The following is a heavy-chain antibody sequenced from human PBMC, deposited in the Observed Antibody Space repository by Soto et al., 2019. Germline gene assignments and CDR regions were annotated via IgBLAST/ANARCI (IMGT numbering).Heavy chain of an antibody. CDR2: ISYTGSA. D-gene: IGHD4-17*01. Sequence: PSETLSLTCTVSGGSINYSYWTWIRQPPGKGPEWIGYISYTGSANYNASLKSRLTISVDTSKNQFSLKLSSVTAADTALYYCARVNYGDYYYGMDVWGQGTTVTVSS. CDR1: GGSINYSY. CDR3: ARVNYGDYYYGMDV. V-gene: IGHV4-59*01. J-gene: IGHJ6*02.